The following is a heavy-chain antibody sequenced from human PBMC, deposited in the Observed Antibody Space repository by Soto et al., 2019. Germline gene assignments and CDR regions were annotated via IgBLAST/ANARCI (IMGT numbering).Heavy chain of an antibody. D-gene: IGHD6-19*01. Sequence: GASVKVSCKASGGTFSSYAISWVRQAPGQGLEWMGGIIPIFGTANYAQKLQGRVTMTTDTSTSTAYMELRSLRSDDTAVYYCARVNSSGWYRAEYFQHWGQGTLVTVSS. V-gene: IGHV1-69*05. CDR3: ARVNSSGWYRAEYFQH. J-gene: IGHJ1*01. CDR2: IIPIFGTA. CDR1: GGTFSSYA.